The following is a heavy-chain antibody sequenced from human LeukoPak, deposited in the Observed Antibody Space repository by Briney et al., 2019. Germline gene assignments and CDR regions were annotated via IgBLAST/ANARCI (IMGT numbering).Heavy chain of an antibody. V-gene: IGHV3-33*01. D-gene: IGHD2-2*01. CDR3: AREVRLYCSSTSCYAGGLDY. CDR1: GFTFSSYG. J-gene: IGHJ4*02. CDR2: IWYDGSNK. Sequence: GRSLRLSCAASGFTFSSYGMHWVRQAPGKGLEWVAVIWYDGSNKYYADSVKGRFTISRDNSKNTLYLQMNSLRAEDTAVYYCAREVRLYCSSTSCYAGGLDYWGQGTLVTVSS.